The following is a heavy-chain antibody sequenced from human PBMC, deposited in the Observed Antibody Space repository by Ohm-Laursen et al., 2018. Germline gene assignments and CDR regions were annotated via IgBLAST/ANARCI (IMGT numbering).Heavy chain of an antibody. CDR3: ARGSCTSSASAFDM. D-gene: IGHD2-2*01. J-gene: IGHJ3*02. CDR1: GFTFSNYG. CDR2: IWYDGTNK. V-gene: IGHV3-33*08. Sequence: SLRLSCTASGFTFSNYGMHWVRQAPGQGLEWVADIWYDGTNKKYGDSVKGRFTISRDNSKKKLYLQMNSLRVEDTAVYYCARGSCTSSASAFDMWGQGTMVTVSS.